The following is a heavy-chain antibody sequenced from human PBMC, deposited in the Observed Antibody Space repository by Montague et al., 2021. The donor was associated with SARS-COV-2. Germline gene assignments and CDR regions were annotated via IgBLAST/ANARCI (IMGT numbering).Heavy chain of an antibody. D-gene: IGHD2-21*01. CDR1: GESFSGYY. CDR3: ARAVRRRIVVVLAIPYYDFDL. V-gene: IGHV4-34*01. Sequence: SETLSLTCAVYGESFSGYYWTWIRQPPGKGLEWIGEINHSGSTNYNSSLKSRVTISVDTSKNQFSLNLSSVTAADTAVYYCARAVRRRIVVVLAIPYYDFDLWGQGTLVTVSS. J-gene: IGHJ4*02. CDR2: INHSGST.